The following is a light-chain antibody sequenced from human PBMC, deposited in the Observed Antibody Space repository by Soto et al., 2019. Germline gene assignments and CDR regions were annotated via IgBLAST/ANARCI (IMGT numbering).Light chain of an antibody. J-gene: IGKJ5*01. CDR2: KAS. Sequence: AIRMTQSPSSLSASTGDRVTITCRASQGISSYLAWYQQKPGKAPKLLIYKASSLQSGVPSRFSGSGGGTDFTLSISSVQPEDFATYFCQQSYMDPITFGQGTRLEIK. V-gene: IGKV1-8*01. CDR1: QGISSY. CDR3: QQSYMDPIT.